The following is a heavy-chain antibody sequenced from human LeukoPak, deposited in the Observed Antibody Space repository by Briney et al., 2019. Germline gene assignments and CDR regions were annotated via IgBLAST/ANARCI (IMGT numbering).Heavy chain of an antibody. D-gene: IGHD3-10*01. V-gene: IGHV3-30*18. J-gene: IGHJ4*02. CDR2: ISYGGSNK. CDR3: AKELRGTMVRGVIGY. CDR1: GFTFSSYG. Sequence: GRSLRLSCAASGFTFSSYGMRWVRQAPGKGLEWVAAISYGGSNKYYADSVKGRFTISRDNSKNTLYLQMNSLRAEDTAVYYWAKELRGTMVRGVIGYWGQGTLVTVSS.